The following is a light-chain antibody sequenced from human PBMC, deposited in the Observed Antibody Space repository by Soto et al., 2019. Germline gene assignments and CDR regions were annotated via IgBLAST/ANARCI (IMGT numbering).Light chain of an antibody. V-gene: IGKV3-20*01. J-gene: IGKJ4*01. CDR1: QSITNNF. Sequence: EIVLTQSPGTLSLSPGETATLSCRATQSITNNFLAWYQQKPGQARRLLIYGASSRATGIPDRFSASGSGTDFTLSISRLEPEDFAVYHCQQYGSLPLTFGGGTKVEIK. CDR2: GAS. CDR3: QQYGSLPLT.